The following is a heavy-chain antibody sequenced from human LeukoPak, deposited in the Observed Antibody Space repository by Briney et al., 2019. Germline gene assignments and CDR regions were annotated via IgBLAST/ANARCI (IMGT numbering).Heavy chain of an antibody. Sequence: PSETLSLTCTVSGGFVSSSSYFWGWIRQPPGKGLEWIGSIYYSGGTYYNPSLKSRVTISVDMSKNQFSLKLSSVTAADTAVYYCARIVGYSYGYSDYWGQGTLVTVSS. CDR3: ARIVGYSYGYSDY. V-gene: IGHV4-39*01. CDR2: IYYSGGT. D-gene: IGHD5-18*01. J-gene: IGHJ4*02. CDR1: GGFVSSSSYF.